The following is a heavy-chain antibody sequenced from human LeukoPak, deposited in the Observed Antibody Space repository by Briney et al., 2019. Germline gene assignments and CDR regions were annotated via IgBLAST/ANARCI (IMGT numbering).Heavy chain of an antibody. CDR3: ARDRRAVAVGY. J-gene: IGHJ4*02. D-gene: IGHD6-19*01. CDR1: GFTFSSSW. Sequence: SGGSLRLSCAASGFTFSSSWMNWVRQAPGKGLEWVASIKGDGSEEYYVDFVKGRFTISRDNAKNSLYLQMNSLRAEDTAVYYCARDRRAVAVGYWGQGILVTVSS. CDR2: IKGDGSEE. V-gene: IGHV3-7*05.